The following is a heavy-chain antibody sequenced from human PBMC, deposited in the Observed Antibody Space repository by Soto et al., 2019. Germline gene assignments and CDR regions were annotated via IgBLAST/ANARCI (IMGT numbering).Heavy chain of an antibody. V-gene: IGHV3-9*01. D-gene: IGHD3-16*01. J-gene: IGHJ3*02. CDR2: ISWNSGSI. Sequence: SLRLSCAASGFTFDDYAMHWVRQAPGKGLEWVSGISWNSGSIGYADSVKGRFTISRDNAKNSLYLQMNSLRAEDTALYYCAKDKIYGGYTTLGAFDIWGQGQWSPSPQ. CDR1: GFTFDDYA. CDR3: AKDKIYGGYTTLGAFDI.